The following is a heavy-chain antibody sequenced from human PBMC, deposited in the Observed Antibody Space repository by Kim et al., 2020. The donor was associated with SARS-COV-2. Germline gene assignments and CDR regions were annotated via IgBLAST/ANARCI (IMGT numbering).Heavy chain of an antibody. CDR3: ARGDTVWALDY. V-gene: IGHV4-34*01. J-gene: IGHJ4*02. CDR2: INHSGST. CDR1: GGSFSGYY. D-gene: IGHD5-18*01. Sequence: SETLSLTCAVYGGSFSGYYWSWIRQPPGKGLEWIGEINHSGSTNYNPSLKSRVTISVDTSKNQFSLKLSSVTAADTAVYYCARGDTVWALDYWGQGTLVTVSS.